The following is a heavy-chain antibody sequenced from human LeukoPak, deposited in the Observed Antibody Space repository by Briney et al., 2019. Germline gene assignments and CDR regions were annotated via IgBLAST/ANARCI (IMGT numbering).Heavy chain of an antibody. CDR2: IKQDGSEI. V-gene: IGHV3-7*01. CDR1: GFTFSNYW. Sequence: GGSLRLSCAASGFTFSNYWMNWVRQAPGKGLEWVANIKQDGSEIYYVDSVTGRFTISRDNAKHSLYLHMNSLRAEDTAVHYCARGRIAVAGTYIPSNWGPQLYYMDVWGKGTTVTVSS. CDR3: ARGRIAVAGTYIPSNWGPQLYYMDV. D-gene: IGHD6-19*01. J-gene: IGHJ6*03.